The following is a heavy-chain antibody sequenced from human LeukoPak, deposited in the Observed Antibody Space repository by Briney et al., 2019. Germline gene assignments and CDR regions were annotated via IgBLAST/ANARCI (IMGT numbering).Heavy chain of an antibody. Sequence: SETLSLTCTVSGGSISSYYWSWIRQPAGKGLEWIGRICTSGSTNYNPSLKSRVTMSVDTSKNQFALKLSSVTAADTAVYYCARTPSYCSSTSCYDYWGQGTLVTVSS. CDR2: ICTSGST. CDR1: GGSISSYY. J-gene: IGHJ4*02. CDR3: ARTPSYCSSTSCYDY. V-gene: IGHV4-4*07. D-gene: IGHD2-2*01.